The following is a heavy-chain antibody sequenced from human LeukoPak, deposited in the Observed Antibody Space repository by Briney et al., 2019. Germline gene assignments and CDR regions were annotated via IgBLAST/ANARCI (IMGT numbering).Heavy chain of an antibody. D-gene: IGHD1-26*01. J-gene: IGHJ5*02. CDR1: GFTFSSYG. CDR2: IRYDGSNK. Sequence: GGSLRLSCAASGFTFSSYGMRWVRQAPGKGLEWVAFIRYDGSNKYYADSVKGRFTISRDNSKNTLYLQMNSLRAEDTAVYYCAKVKWELRTDWFDPWGQGTLVTVSS. V-gene: IGHV3-30*02. CDR3: AKVKWELRTDWFDP.